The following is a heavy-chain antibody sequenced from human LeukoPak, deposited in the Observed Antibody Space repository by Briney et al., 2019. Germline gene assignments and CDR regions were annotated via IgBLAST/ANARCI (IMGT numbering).Heavy chain of an antibody. CDR1: GYTFTSYD. CDR3: ARTGCTSCYIDYYYMDV. Sequence: ASAKVSCKASGYTFTSYDINWVRQATGQGLEWMGWMNPNSGNTGYAQKFQGRVTITRNTSISTAYMELSSLRSEDTAVYYCARTGCTSCYIDYYYMDVWGKGTTVTVSS. D-gene: IGHD2-2*02. CDR2: MNPNSGNT. V-gene: IGHV1-8*03. J-gene: IGHJ6*03.